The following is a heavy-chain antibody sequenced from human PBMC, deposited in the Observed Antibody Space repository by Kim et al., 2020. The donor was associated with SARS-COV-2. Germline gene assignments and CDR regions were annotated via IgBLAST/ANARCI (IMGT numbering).Heavy chain of an antibody. CDR2: ISATGGDT. CDR1: GFSFRSYA. CDR3: AKDPVGGLDY. V-gene: IGHV3-23*01. J-gene: IGHJ4*02. Sequence: GGSLRLSCVASGFSFRSYAMDWVRQAPGKGLEWVSAISATGGDTFYADSVRGRFTISRDNSKNTLYLQMDNLRHEDTALYYCAKDPVGGLDYWGQGTLVSVSS. D-gene: IGHD3-16*01.